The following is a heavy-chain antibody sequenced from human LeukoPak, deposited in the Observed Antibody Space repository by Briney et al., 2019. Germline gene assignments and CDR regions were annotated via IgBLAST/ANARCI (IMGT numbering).Heavy chain of an antibody. D-gene: IGHD5-12*01. CDR3: ASHPQGYSGYLY. CDR2: INPSGGST. CDR1: GYTFTTYY. Sequence: GASVTLSCTTSGYTFTTYYMHWVRQAPGQGLEWMGIINPSGGSTSYAQRFQGRVTMTRDTSTSTVYMELSSLTSEDTAVYYCASHPQGYSGYLYWGQGTLVTVSS. V-gene: IGHV1-46*01. J-gene: IGHJ4*02.